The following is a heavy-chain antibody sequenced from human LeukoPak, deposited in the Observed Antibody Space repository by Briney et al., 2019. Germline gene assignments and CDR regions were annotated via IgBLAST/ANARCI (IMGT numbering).Heavy chain of an antibody. CDR2: INLDSGDT. D-gene: IGHD3-10*01. CDR3: ARDYYYGSGTIGSSYFYYMDV. CDR1: GFTFSSYY. J-gene: IGHJ6*03. Sequence: ASVQVSCKASGFTFSSYYMHWVRQAPGQGLEWMGWINLDSGDTQYAQKFQDRVTLSGDTSITTAYMEMTTLRSDDTAVFYCARDYYYGSGTIGSSYFYYMDVWGKGTTVIVSS. V-gene: IGHV1-2*02.